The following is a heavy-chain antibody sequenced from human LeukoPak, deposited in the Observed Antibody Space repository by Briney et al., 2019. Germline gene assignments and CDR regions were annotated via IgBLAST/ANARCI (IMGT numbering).Heavy chain of an antibody. CDR3: AKRGNPTVGHHYLDV. D-gene: IGHD1-1*01. CDR1: GFTFSSYD. J-gene: IGHJ6*03. CDR2: ITTSGGST. V-gene: IGHV3-23*01. Sequence: RGSLRLSCAASGFTFSSYDMSWVRQAPGKGLEWVSSITTSGGSTFYADSVMGRLTISRDNSRNTLYLQMNSLSAEVTAIYYCAKRGNPTVGHHYLDVWGKGTTVSVSS.